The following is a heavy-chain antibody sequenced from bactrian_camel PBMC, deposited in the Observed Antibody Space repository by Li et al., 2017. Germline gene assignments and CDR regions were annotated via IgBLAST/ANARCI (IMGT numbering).Heavy chain of an antibody. CDR3: GAYCYNGASTEDY. CDR1: RYTRTNYC. Sequence: HVQLVESGGGSVQAGGSLRLSCAGSRYTRTNYCMGWFRQAQGKTREGVSSISSDGTNTYYADFVKGRFTVSQDNAKNTLYLQMNSLKTEDTAVYYCGAYCYNGASTEDYWGQGTQVTVS. J-gene: IGHJ4*01. D-gene: IGHD2*01. V-gene: IGHV3S6*01. CDR2: ISSDGTNT.